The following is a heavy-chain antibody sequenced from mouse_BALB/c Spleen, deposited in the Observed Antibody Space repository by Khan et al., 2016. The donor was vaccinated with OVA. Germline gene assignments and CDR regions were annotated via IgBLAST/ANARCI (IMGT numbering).Heavy chain of an antibody. CDR3: ARTPYFSYTLDY. V-gene: IGHV9-3-1*01. CDR2: INTYTGEP. Sequence: QIQLVQSGPELKKPGETVKISCKASGYTFTNYGMNWVKQSQGKALKWMGWINTYTGEPTYADDFKGRFAISVETSATTAYLEINKLKNVETATYFCARTPYFSYTLDYWGQGTSVTVSS. J-gene: IGHJ4*01. CDR1: GYTFTNYG.